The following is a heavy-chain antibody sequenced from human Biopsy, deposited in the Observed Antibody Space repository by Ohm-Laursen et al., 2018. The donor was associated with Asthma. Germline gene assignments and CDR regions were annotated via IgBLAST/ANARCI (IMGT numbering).Heavy chain of an antibody. J-gene: IGHJ6*02. CDR3: ARGYSGSDRIVYYYSGLDV. CDR2: LIPVLGTP. V-gene: IGHV1-69*01. D-gene: IGHD5-12*01. CDR1: GDSFSNYA. Sequence: ESSVKVSCKASGDSFSNYAISWVRQAPGQGLEWMGGLIPVLGTPDHAQMFEGRVTITADESTSTAYMELSSLSSEDTAVYYCARGYSGSDRIVYYYSGLDVWGQGTTATVSS.